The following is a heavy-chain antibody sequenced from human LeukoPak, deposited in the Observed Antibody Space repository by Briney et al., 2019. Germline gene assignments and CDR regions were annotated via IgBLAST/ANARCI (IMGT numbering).Heavy chain of an antibody. J-gene: IGHJ4*02. D-gene: IGHD3-22*01. V-gene: IGHV3-23*01. CDR3: AKVGLSASPSSGFDY. CDR1: GFTFSSYA. Sequence: GGSLRLSCAASGFTFSSYAMSWVRQAPGKGLERVSAISGGGGSTYYADSVKGRFTISRDNSKNTLYLQMNSLRAEHTAVYYCAKVGLSASPSSGFDYWGQGTLVTVSS. CDR2: ISGGGGST.